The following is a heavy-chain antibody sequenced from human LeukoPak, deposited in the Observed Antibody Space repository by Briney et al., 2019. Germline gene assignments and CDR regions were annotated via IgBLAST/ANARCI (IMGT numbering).Heavy chain of an antibody. D-gene: IGHD6-19*01. CDR1: GFTFISYS. Sequence: GGSLRLSCAASGFTFISYSMNWVRQAPGKGLEWVSSISSYSTSIYYADSLNGRFTVSRDNAKNSLYLQMNSLRAEDTAVYYCASSVPATKIFDYWGQGTLVTVSS. CDR3: ASSVPATKIFDY. CDR2: ISSYSTSI. J-gene: IGHJ4*02. V-gene: IGHV3-21*01.